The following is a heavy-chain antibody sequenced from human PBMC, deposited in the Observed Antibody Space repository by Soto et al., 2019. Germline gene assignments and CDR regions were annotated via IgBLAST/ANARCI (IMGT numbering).Heavy chain of an antibody. CDR3: AREDIRLTLNDMDV. J-gene: IGHJ6*02. V-gene: IGHV3-33*01. CDR1: GFTFSSFG. D-gene: IGHD6-6*01. Sequence: QVQLVESGGGVVQPGRSLRLTCTTFGFTFSSFGMHWVRQAPGKGLEWVAVIWTDGTGQYYADSVKGRFTISRDNTKNTLYLQLSSLRAEDTAVYYCAREDIRLTLNDMDVWGQGTTVTVSS. CDR2: IWTDGTGQ.